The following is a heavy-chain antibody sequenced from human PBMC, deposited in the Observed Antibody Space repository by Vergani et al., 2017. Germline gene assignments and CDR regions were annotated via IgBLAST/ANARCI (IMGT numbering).Heavy chain of an antibody. J-gene: IGHJ4*02. D-gene: IGHD5-24*01. V-gene: IGHV4-34*01. CDR2: INHSGST. CDR1: GGSFRGYY. CDR3: ARGREERWLQSQFDY. Sequence: QVQLQPWGAGLLKPSETLSLTCAVYGGSFRGYYWSWIRQPPGEGLEWIGEINHSGSTNYNPPLKSRVTISVDTSKNQFSLKLSSVTAADTAVYYCARGREERWLQSQFDYWGQGTLVTVSS.